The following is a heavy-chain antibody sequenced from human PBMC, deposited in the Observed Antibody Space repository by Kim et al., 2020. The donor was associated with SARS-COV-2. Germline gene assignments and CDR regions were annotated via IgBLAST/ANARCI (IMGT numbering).Heavy chain of an antibody. Sequence: SVKVSCKASGGTFSSYAISWVRQAPGQGLGWLGRIIPILGIANYAQKFQGIVTITPDKSTRPAYMELSSLRSEDTAGYYFARVIAAPGLLHWFDPWGQG. D-gene: IGHD6-13*01. J-gene: IGHJ5*02. V-gene: IGHV1-69*04. CDR2: IIPILGIA. CDR3: ARVIAAPGLLHWFDP. CDR1: GGTFSSYA.